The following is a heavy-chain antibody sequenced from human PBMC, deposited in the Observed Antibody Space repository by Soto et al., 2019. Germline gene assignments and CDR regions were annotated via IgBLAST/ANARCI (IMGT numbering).Heavy chain of an antibody. J-gene: IGHJ5*02. CDR2: INHSGST. Sequence: PSETLSLTCAVYGGSFSGYYWSWIRQPPGKGLEWIGEINHSGSTNYNPSLKSRVTISVDTSKNQFSLKLSSVTAADTAVYYCARGRIVVVVAATSPGNWFDPWGQGTLVTVSS. CDR1: GGSFSGYY. V-gene: IGHV4-34*01. CDR3: ARGRIVVVVAATSPGNWFDP. D-gene: IGHD2-15*01.